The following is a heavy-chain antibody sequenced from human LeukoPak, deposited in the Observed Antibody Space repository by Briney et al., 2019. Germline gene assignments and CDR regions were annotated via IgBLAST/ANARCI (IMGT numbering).Heavy chain of an antibody. D-gene: IGHD6-19*01. J-gene: IGHJ4*02. CDR2: ISGSGGST. V-gene: IGHV3-23*01. CDR1: GFTFSSYA. CDR3: AKDRSAAGSFDH. Sequence: PGGSLRLSCAASGFTFSSYAMSWVRQAPGKGLEWVSAISGSGGSTYYADSVKGRFTISRDNSKNTLYVQMNSLRAEDTAVYYCAKDRSAAGSFDHWGQGTLVTVSS.